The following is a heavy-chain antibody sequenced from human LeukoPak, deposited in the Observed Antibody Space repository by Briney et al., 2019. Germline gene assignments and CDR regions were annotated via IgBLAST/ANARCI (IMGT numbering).Heavy chain of an antibody. CDR1: GFTFSNYW. J-gene: IGHJ4*02. Sequence: GGSLRLSCAVSGFTFSNYWMHWVRQAPGKGLVWVSRINSDGSSTSYADSVKGRFTMSRDNAKNTLYLQMNSLRAEDTAVYYCAPSQWGSYDYFDYWGQGTLVTVSS. CDR2: INSDGSST. CDR3: APSQWGSYDYFDY. D-gene: IGHD5-12*01. V-gene: IGHV3-74*01.